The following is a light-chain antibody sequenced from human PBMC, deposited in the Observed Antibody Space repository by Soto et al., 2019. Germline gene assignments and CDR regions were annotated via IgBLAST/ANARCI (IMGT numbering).Light chain of an antibody. J-gene: IGKJ4*01. CDR3: HQLKSYPLT. CDR2: KAS. Sequence: DIQMTQSPSTLSASVGDRVTITCRASQSINSRLAWYQQKPGKAPNLLIYKASSLESGVPSRFSGSGSGTEFTLTISSLQPDDFATYYCHQLKSYPLTFGGGTKVEIK. CDR1: QSINSR. V-gene: IGKV1-5*03.